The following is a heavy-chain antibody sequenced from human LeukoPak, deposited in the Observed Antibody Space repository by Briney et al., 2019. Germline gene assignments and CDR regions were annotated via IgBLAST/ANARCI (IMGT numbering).Heavy chain of an antibody. Sequence: PGGSLRLSCAASGFTFSNSWMHWVRQAPGKGLVWVSRINSDGHTTSYADSVKGRFTVSRDNAKNTLYLQMSSLRAEDTAVYYCASGYGDYVDYWGRGTLVTVSS. V-gene: IGHV3-74*01. CDR1: GFTFSNSW. CDR2: INSDGHTT. CDR3: ASGYGDYVDY. J-gene: IGHJ4*02. D-gene: IGHD4-17*01.